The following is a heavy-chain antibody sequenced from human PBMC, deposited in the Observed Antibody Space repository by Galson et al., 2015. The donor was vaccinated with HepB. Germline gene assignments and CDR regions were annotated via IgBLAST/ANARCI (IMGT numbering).Heavy chain of an antibody. CDR2: IGISESST. J-gene: IGHJ4*02. V-gene: IGHV3-64D*06. CDR3: VRWTSQHSGYDE. CDR1: GFTFRSFA. D-gene: IGHD5-12*01. Sequence: SLRLSCAASGFTFRSFAMHWVRQAPGKGQEFVSGIGISESSTHDTDSVKGRFSISRDNTKNTLYLQMSSLRLEDTAVYYCVRWTSQHSGYDEWGQGTQVTVSS.